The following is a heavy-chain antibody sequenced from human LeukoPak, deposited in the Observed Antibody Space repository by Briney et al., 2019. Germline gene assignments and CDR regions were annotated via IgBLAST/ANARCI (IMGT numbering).Heavy chain of an antibody. CDR3: ARDGQLGGDY. J-gene: IGHJ4*02. D-gene: IGHD6-6*01. CDR1: GGSFSGYY. CDR2: INHSGST. Sequence: SETLSLTCAVYGGSFSGYYWSWIRQPPGKGLEWIGEINHSGSTNYNPSLKSRVTISVDTSKNQFSLKLSSVTAADTAVYYCARDGQLGGDYWGQGTRVTVSS. V-gene: IGHV4-34*01.